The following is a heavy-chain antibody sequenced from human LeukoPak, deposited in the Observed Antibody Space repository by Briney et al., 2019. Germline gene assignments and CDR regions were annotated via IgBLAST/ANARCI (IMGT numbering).Heavy chain of an antibody. D-gene: IGHD6-19*01. CDR3: VRGMAVAXGDX. J-gene: IGHJ1*01. CDR1: GGSFSGYY. CDR2: INHSGST. Sequence: SETLSLTCAVYGGSFSGYYWSWIPQPPGKGLEWMGEINHSGSTNYNPSLKSRATISLDTSNSQFFLKLSSVTAASTVLYYCVRGMAVAXGDXWGXXXXVT. V-gene: IGHV4-34*01.